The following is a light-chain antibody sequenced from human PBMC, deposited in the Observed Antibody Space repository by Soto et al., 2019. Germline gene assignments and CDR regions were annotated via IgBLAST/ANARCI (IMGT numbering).Light chain of an antibody. V-gene: IGLV2-14*01. CDR3: SSYTGNSTPGI. Sequence: QSALTQPASVSGSPGQSITISCTGTSSDVGGYDYVSWYQQHPGKAPKLIIYAVINRPSGVSSRFSGAKPGNTASLTVSGLLAEDEADDYCSSYTGNSTPGIFGGGTKLTVL. J-gene: IGLJ2*01. CDR2: AVI. CDR1: SSDVGGYDY.